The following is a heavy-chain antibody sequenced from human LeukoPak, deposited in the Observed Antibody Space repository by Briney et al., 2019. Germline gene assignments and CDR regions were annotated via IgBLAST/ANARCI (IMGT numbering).Heavy chain of an antibody. V-gene: IGHV3-9*01. CDR3: AKDQRYDSSGYFDY. J-gene: IGHJ4*02. D-gene: IGHD3-22*01. CDR2: ISWNSGSI. CDR1: GFTFDDYA. Sequence: GRSLRLSCAASGFTFDDYAMHWVRQAPGKGLEWVSGISWNSGSIGYADSVKGRFTISSDNAKNSLYLQMNSLRAEDTALYYCAKDQRYDSSGYFDYWGQGTLVTVSS.